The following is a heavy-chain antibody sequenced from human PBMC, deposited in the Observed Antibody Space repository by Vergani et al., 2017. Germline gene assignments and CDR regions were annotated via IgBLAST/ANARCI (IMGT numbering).Heavy chain of an antibody. V-gene: IGHV4-59*01. D-gene: IGHD3-3*01. Sequence: QVQLQESGPGLVKPSETLSLTCTVSGGSISSYYWSWIRQPPGKGLEWIGYIYYSGSTNYNPSLKSRVTISVDTSKNQFSLKLSSVNAADTAVYYCARGYYTQDYWGQGTLVTFSS. J-gene: IGHJ4*02. CDR2: IYYSGST. CDR3: ARGYYTQDY. CDR1: GGSISSYY.